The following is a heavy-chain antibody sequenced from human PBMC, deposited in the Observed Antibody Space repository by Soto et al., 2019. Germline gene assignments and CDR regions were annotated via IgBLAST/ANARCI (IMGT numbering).Heavy chain of an antibody. CDR3: AKDGRLLEWTYHRGSGFEY. Sequence: QVQLVESGGGVVQPGRSLRLSCAASGFTFSSYGMHWVRKAPGTGLEWVAVISYDGSNNYYADSVKGRFTISRDNSKNTLYLQMNSRRAEATAVYYCAKDGRLLEWTYHRGSGFEYWGQGTLVTVAS. J-gene: IGHJ4*02. CDR2: ISYDGSNN. CDR1: GFTFSSYG. D-gene: IGHD3-3*01. V-gene: IGHV3-30*18.